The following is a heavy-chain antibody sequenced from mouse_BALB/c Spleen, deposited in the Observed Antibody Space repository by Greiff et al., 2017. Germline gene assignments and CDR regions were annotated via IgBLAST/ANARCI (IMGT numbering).Heavy chain of an antibody. Sequence: VKLQESGPGLVAPSQSLSITCTVSGFSLTGYGVNWVRQPPGKGLEWLGMIWGDGSTDYNSALKSRLSISKDNSKSQVFLKMNSLQTDDTARYYCARGYYYGSKAWFAYWGQGTLVTVSA. CDR2: IWGDGST. V-gene: IGHV2-6-7*01. CDR1: GFSLTGYG. J-gene: IGHJ3*01. D-gene: IGHD1-1*01. CDR3: ARGYYYGSKAWFAY.